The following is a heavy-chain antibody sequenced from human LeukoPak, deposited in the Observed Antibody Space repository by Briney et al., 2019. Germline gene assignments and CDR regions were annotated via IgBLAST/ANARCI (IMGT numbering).Heavy chain of an antibody. CDR3: ARVGDSSGYIPYFFDY. CDR1: GFTFISYS. Sequence: PGGSLRLSCAASGFTFISYSMNWVRQAPGKGLEWVSSISSSSSYIHYADSVKGRFTISRDNAKNLLYLQMNSLRAEDTAVYYCARVGDSSGYIPYFFDYWGQGTLVTVSS. CDR2: ISSSSSYI. J-gene: IGHJ4*02. D-gene: IGHD3-22*01. V-gene: IGHV3-21*01.